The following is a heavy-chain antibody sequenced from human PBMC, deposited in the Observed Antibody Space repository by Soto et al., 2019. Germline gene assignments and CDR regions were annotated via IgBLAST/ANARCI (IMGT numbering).Heavy chain of an antibody. CDR2: ISSSSSYI. D-gene: IGHD6-13*01. CDR1: GFTFSSYS. J-gene: IGHJ6*02. CDR3: ARPYSSSWYYYYYGMDV. V-gene: IGHV3-21*01. Sequence: GGSLRLSCAASGFTFSSYSMNWVRQAPGKGLEWVSSISSSSSYIYYADSVKGRFTISRDNAKNSLYLQMNSLRAEDTAVYYCARPYSSSWYYYYYGMDVWGQGTTVTVSS.